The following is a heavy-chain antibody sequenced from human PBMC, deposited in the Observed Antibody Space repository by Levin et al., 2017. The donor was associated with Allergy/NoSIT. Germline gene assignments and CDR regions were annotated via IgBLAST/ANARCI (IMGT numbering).Heavy chain of an antibody. Sequence: SQTLSLTCTVSGGSISSSSYYWGWVRQPPGKGLEWIGSIYYSGNTYYNPSLKSRVTISVDTSKNQFSLKLSSVTAADTAVYYCASLAMVRGVISRFDLWGRGTLVTVSS. D-gene: IGHD3-10*01. V-gene: IGHV4-39*01. CDR2: IYYSGNT. CDR1: GGSISSSSYY. CDR3: ASLAMVRGVISRFDL. J-gene: IGHJ2*01.